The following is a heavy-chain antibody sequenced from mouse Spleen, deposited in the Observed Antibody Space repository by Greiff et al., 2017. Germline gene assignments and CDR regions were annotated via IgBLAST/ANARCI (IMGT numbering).Heavy chain of an antibody. CDR2: ISSGGGST. D-gene: IGHD1-2*01. Sequence: EVQGVESGGGLVKLGGSLKLSCAASGFTFSSYYMSWVRQTPEKRLEWVATISSGGGSTYYPDSVKGRFTISRDNAKNTLYLQMSSLNSEDTAVYYCARDYYGYPHYFDYWGQGTTLTVSS. V-gene: IGHV5-12-1*01. CDR3: ARDYYGYPHYFDY. CDR1: GFTFSSYY. J-gene: IGHJ2*01.